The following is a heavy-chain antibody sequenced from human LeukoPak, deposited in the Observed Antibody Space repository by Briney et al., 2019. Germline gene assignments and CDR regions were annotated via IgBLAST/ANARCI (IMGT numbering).Heavy chain of an antibody. D-gene: IGHD3-3*01. Sequence: GGSLRLSCTVSGFTVSSNSMSWVRQAPGKGLEWVSFIYSGGNTHYAASVKGRFTISRDNSMNTLYLHMDSLRAEDTAVYYCAKYALREIFFGDFWGQGTLVAVSS. CDR1: GFTVSSNS. CDR3: AKYALREIFFGDF. V-gene: IGHV3-53*01. J-gene: IGHJ4*02. CDR2: IYSGGNT.